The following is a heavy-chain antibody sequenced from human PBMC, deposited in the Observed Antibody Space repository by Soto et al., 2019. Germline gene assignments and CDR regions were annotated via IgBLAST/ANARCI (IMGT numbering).Heavy chain of an antibody. CDR2: IWYDGSNK. V-gene: IGHV3-33*08. J-gene: IGHJ4*02. Sequence: SLRLSCAASAFTFSSYGMHWVRQAPGKGLEWVAVIWYDGSNKYYADSVKGRFTISRDNSKNTLYLQMNSLRAEDTAVYYCARAGASVSSGWRYYFDYWGQGTLVTVSS. CDR1: AFTFSSYG. CDR3: ARAGASVSSGWRYYFDY. D-gene: IGHD6-19*01.